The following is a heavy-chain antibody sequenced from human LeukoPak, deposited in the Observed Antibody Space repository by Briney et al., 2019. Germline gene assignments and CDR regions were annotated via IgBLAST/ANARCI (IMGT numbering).Heavy chain of an antibody. CDR2: ISSSSSDI. CDR1: GFTFSSYS. CDR3: ARDSRTTGTTSGYFDY. D-gene: IGHD1-1*01. V-gene: IGHV3-21*01. Sequence: PGGSLRLSCAASGFTFSSYSLNWVRQAPGKGLEWVSSISSSSSDIYYAVSVKGRFTISRDNAKNSLYLQMNSLRAEDTAVYYCARDSRTTGTTSGYFDYWGQGTLVTVCS. J-gene: IGHJ4*02.